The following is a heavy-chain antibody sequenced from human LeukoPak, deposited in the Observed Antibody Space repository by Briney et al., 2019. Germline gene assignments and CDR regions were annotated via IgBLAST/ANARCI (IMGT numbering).Heavy chain of an antibody. CDR3: ARRLAGTEDY. CDR2: IYYRGRT. Sequence: EWIGIIYYRGRTYYNPSLKRRFTISLDTSKNQFSLKLTSLTAADTAVYYCARRLAGTEDYWGQGTLVTVSS. V-gene: IGHV4-39*01. D-gene: IGHD6-13*01. J-gene: IGHJ4*02.